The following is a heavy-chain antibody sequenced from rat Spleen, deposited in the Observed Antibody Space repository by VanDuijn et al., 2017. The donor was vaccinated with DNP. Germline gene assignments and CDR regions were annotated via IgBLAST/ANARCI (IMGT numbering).Heavy chain of an antibody. CDR1: GFTFSNAA. J-gene: IGHJ2*01. D-gene: IGHD4-3*01. CDR2: IRTKPNNYAT. Sequence: VQVVESGGGLVQPKESLKISCAASGFTFSNAAMYWVRQAPGKGLEWVARIRTKPNNYATYYADSVKGRFTISRDDSKSMVYLQMDNLKTEDTAMYYCTANSGYYFDYWGQGVMVTVSS. CDR3: TANSGYYFDY. V-gene: IGHV10-5*01.